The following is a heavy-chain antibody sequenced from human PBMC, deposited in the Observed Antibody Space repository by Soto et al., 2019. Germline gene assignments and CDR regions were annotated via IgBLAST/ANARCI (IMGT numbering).Heavy chain of an antibody. V-gene: IGHV3-74*01. D-gene: IGHD2-8*01. CDR3: ARDGPKGTNGALRFDS. J-gene: IGHJ4*02. CDR2: INSDGSST. Sequence: PGGSLRLSCAASGFTFSSYWMHWVRQAPGKGPVWVSRINSDGSSTSYADSVKGRFTISRDNAKNTLYLQMNSLRAEDTAVYYCARDGPKGTNGALRFDSWGQGSPVPVSS. CDR1: GFTFSSYW.